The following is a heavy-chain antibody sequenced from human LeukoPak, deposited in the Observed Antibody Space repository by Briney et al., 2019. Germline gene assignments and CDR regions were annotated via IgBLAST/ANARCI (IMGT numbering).Heavy chain of an antibody. D-gene: IGHD3-10*02. V-gene: IGHV3-48*03. J-gene: IGHJ6*04. Sequence: LTGGSLRLSCAASGFTFSSYEMNWVRQAPGKGLEWVSYISSSGSTIYYADSVKGRFTISRDNAKNSLYLQMNSLGAEDTAVYYCAELGITMIGGVWGKGTTVTISS. CDR2: ISSSGSTI. CDR1: GFTFSSYE. CDR3: AELGITMIGGV.